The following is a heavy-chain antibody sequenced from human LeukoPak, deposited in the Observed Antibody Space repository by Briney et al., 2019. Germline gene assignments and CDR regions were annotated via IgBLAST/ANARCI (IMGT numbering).Heavy chain of an antibody. D-gene: IGHD3-22*01. Sequence: SETLSLTCTVSGYSISSGYYWGWIRQPPGKGLEWIGSIYHSGSTYYDPSLKSRVTISVDTSKNQFSLKLSSVTAADTAVYYCARVMLPSYYYDSSGYLDYWGQGTLVTVSS. J-gene: IGHJ4*02. V-gene: IGHV4-38-2*02. CDR1: GYSISSGYY. CDR2: IYHSGST. CDR3: ARVMLPSYYYDSSGYLDY.